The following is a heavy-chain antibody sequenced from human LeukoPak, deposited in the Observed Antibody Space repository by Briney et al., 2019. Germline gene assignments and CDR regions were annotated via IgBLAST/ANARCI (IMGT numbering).Heavy chain of an antibody. CDR2: ISGSGGST. V-gene: IGHV3-23*01. CDR3: AVGYSYGFDAFDI. J-gene: IGHJ3*02. CDR1: GFTFSSYG. D-gene: IGHD5-18*01. Sequence: GGSLRLSCAASGFTFSSYGMSWARQAPGKGLEWVSAISGSGGSTYYADSVKGRFTISRDNSKNTLYLQMNSLRAEDTAVYYCAVGYSYGFDAFDIWGQGTMVTVSS.